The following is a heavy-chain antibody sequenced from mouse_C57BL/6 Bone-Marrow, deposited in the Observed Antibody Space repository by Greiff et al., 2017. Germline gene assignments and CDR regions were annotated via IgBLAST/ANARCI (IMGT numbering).Heavy chain of an antibody. CDR2: IDPEDGET. CDR3: TISLIYYGRNY. J-gene: IGHJ2*01. V-gene: IGHV14-2*01. CDR1: GFNIKDYY. Sequence: VQLQQSGAELVKPGASVKLSCTASGFNIKDYYIHWVKQRTEQGLEWIGRIDPEDGETKSAPKFQDKATITADTSSNTADLQHSSLTSEDTAVYYCTISLIYYGRNYWGEVTTLTVSS. D-gene: IGHD1-1*01.